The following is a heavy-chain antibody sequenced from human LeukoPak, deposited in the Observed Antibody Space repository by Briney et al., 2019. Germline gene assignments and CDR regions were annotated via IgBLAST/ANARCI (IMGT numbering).Heavy chain of an antibody. CDR3: AGDVMSTALDAFDV. CDR1: GGSISGYY. V-gene: IGHV4-4*07. D-gene: IGHD1-1*01. Sequence: SETLSLTCTVSGGSISGYYWSWIRQPAGKGLEWIGRIYTSGTTHDNPSLKSRVTISVDTSKNQFSLQLSSVTAADTAVYYCAGDVMSTALDAFDVWGQGTMVTVSS. CDR2: IYTSGTT. J-gene: IGHJ3*01.